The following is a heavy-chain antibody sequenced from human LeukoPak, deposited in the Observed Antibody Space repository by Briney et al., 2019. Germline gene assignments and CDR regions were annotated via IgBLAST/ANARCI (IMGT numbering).Heavy chain of an antibody. CDR3: ARAIEWGDAFDI. CDR1: GYTLTELS. J-gene: IGHJ3*02. V-gene: IGHV1-24*01. D-gene: IGHD2-8*01. Sequence: ASVKVSCKVSGYTLTELSMHWVRQDPGKGLEWMGGFDPEDGETIYAQKFQGRVTMTEDTSTDTAYMELSSLRSEDTAVYYCARAIEWGDAFDIWGQGTMVTVSS. CDR2: FDPEDGET.